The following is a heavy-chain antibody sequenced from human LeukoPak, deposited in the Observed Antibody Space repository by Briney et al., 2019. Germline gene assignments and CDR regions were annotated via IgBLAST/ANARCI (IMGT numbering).Heavy chain of an antibody. V-gene: IGHV3-66*01. CDR1: GFTVSSNY. J-gene: IGHJ4*02. D-gene: IGHD2-15*01. CDR3: ARERYCSGGSCYSVGYFDY. CDR2: IYSGGST. Sequence: GGSLRLSRAASGFTVSSNYMSWVRQAPGKGLEWVSVIYSGGSTYYADSVKGRFTISRDNSKNTLYLQMNSLRAEDTAVYYCARERYCSGGSCYSVGYFDYWGQGTLVTVSS.